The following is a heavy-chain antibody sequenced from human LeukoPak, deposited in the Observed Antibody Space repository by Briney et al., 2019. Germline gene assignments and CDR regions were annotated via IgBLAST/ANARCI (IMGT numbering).Heavy chain of an antibody. Sequence: SETLSLTCAVYGGSFSGYYWSWIRQPPGKGLEWIGEINHSGSTYYNPSLKSRVTISVDTSKNQFSLKLSSVTAADTAVYYCASHYDSSGSDAFDIWGQGTMVTVSS. V-gene: IGHV4-34*01. J-gene: IGHJ3*02. D-gene: IGHD3-22*01. CDR2: INHSGST. CDR3: ASHYDSSGSDAFDI. CDR1: GGSFSGYY.